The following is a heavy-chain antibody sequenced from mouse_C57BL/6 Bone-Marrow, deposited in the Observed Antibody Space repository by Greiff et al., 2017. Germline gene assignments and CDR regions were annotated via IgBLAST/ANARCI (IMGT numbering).Heavy chain of an antibody. Sequence: QVTLKVSGPGILQPSQTLSLTCSFSGFSLSTFGMGVGWIRQPSGKGLEWLAHIWWDDDKYYNPALKSRLTISKDTSKNQVFLKIANVDTADTATYYCARIVNPPSYYYGSLYYFDYWGQGTTLTVSS. CDR1: GFSLSTFGMG. CDR2: IWWDDDK. CDR3: ARIVNPPSYYYGSLYYFDY. J-gene: IGHJ2*01. V-gene: IGHV8-8*01. D-gene: IGHD1-1*01.